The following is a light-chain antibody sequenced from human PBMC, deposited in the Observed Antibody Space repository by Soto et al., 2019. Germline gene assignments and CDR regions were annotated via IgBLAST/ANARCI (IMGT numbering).Light chain of an antibody. J-gene: IGKJ4*01. CDR1: QSISSW. V-gene: IGKV1-5*01. CDR3: QQRSNWPLT. CDR2: DAS. Sequence: DIQMTQSPSTLSASVGYRFTITCRASQSISSWLAWYQQKPGKAPKLLIYDASSLESGVPSRFSGSGSGTEFTLTISSLQPEDFAVYYCQQRSNWPLTFGGGTTVDIK.